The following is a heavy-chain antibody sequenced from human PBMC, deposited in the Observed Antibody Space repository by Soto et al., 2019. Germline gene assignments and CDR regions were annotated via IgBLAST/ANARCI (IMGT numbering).Heavy chain of an antibody. CDR3: ARAGLALSGINYFDY. J-gene: IGHJ4*02. D-gene: IGHD5-12*01. CDR1: GGTFSSYA. CDR2: IIPIFGTA. Sequence: QVQLVQSGAEVKKPGSSVKVSCKASGGTFSSYAISWVRQAPGQGLEWMGGIIPIFGTANYAQKFQGRVTITADESTSSAYRELSSLRSQDTAVYYCARAGLALSGINYFDYWGQGTLVTVSS. V-gene: IGHV1-69*01.